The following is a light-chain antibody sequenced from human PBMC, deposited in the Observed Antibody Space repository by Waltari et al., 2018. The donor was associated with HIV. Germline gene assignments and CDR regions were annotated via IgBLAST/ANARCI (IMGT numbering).Light chain of an antibody. CDR3: SSYTGVSSVL. V-gene: IGLV2-14*01. J-gene: IGLJ3*02. CDR1: PSDIGAYNS. Sequence: QSVLTQPASVSGSPGQSITISCPGTPSDIGAYNSVPWYQQYPGKAHQLRISEVRNPPSGVSTRFSGSKSDNTASLTISGLQADDEANYYCSSYTGVSSVLFGGGTKVTVL. CDR2: EVR.